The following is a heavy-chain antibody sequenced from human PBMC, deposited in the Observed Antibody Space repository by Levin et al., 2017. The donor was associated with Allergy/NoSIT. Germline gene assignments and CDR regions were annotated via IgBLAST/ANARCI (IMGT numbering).Heavy chain of an antibody. CDR3: ARGRGYSYGKPFDY. V-gene: IGHV4-34*01. J-gene: IGHJ4*02. CDR1: GGSFSGYY. CDR2: INHSGST. Sequence: PGGSLRLSCAVYGGSFSGYYWSWIRQPPGKGLEWIGEINHSGSTNYNPSLKSRVTISVDTSKNQFSLKLSSVTAADTAVYYCARGRGYSYGKPFDYWGQGTLVTVSS. D-gene: IGHD5-18*01.